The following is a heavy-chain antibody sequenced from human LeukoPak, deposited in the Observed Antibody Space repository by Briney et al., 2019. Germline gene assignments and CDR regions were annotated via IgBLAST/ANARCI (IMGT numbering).Heavy chain of an antibody. CDR3: ARDHSHYYYDSSGYYYPHY. D-gene: IGHD3-22*01. J-gene: IGHJ4*02. Sequence: SVKVSCKASGGTFSSYAISWVRQAPGQGLEWMGGIIPIFGTANYAQKFQGRVTITADESTSTAYMELSSLRSEDTAVYYCARDHSHYYYDSSGYYYPHYWGQGTLVTVSS. V-gene: IGHV1-69*13. CDR2: IIPIFGTA. CDR1: GGTFSSYA.